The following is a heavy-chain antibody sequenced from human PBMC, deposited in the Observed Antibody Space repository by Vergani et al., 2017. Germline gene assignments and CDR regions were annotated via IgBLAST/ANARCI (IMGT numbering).Heavy chain of an antibody. CDR1: GGTFSSYA. CDR2: IIPIFGTA. Sequence: QVQLVQSGAEVKKPGSSVKVSCKASGGTFSSYAISWVRQAPGQGLEWMGRIIPIFGTANYAQKFQGRVTITADESTSTAYMELSSLRSEDTAVYYCARVGAYYYDSSGPRYYFDYWGQGTLVTVSS. CDR3: ARVGAYYYDSSGPRYYFDY. J-gene: IGHJ4*02. D-gene: IGHD3-22*01. V-gene: IGHV1-69*18.